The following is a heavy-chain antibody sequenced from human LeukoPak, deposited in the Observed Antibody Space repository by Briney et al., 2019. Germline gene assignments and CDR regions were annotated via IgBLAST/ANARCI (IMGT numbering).Heavy chain of an antibody. Sequence: SQTLSLTCTVSGGSISSGGSYWSWIRQHPGKGLEWIGYIYYSGSTYYNPSLKSRVTISVDTSKNQFSLKLSSVTAADTAVYYCARARDSSGYFSPYYYGMDVWGQGTTVTVSS. CDR1: GGSISSGGSY. V-gene: IGHV4-31*03. J-gene: IGHJ6*02. D-gene: IGHD3-22*01. CDR3: ARARDSSGYFSPYYYGMDV. CDR2: IYYSGST.